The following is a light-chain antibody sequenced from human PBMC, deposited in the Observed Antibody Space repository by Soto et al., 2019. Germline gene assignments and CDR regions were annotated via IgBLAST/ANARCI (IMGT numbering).Light chain of an antibody. CDR3: SSYTSSSTRV. V-gene: IGLV2-14*01. J-gene: IGLJ1*01. CDR1: SSDVGGYNY. CDR2: EVS. Sequence: QSGLTPPSSRSGAPGQSITISCTGTSSDVGGYNYVSWYQQHPGKAPKLMIYEVSNRPSGVSNRFSGSKSGNTASLTISGLQAEDEADYYCSSYTSSSTRVFGTGTKVTVL.